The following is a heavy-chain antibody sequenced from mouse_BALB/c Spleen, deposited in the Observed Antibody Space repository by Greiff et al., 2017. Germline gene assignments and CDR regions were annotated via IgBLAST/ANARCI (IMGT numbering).Heavy chain of an antibody. CDR2: INPYNGDT. Sequence: VQLQQSGPELVKPGASVKISCKASGYSFTGYFMNWVMQSHGKSLEWIGRINPYNGDTFYNQKFKGKATLTVDKSSSTAHMELRSLASEDSAVYYCARAEDGYYVDDWGQGTTLTVSS. CDR3: ARAEDGYYVDD. CDR1: GYSFTGYF. J-gene: IGHJ2*01. V-gene: IGHV1-20*02. D-gene: IGHD2-3*01.